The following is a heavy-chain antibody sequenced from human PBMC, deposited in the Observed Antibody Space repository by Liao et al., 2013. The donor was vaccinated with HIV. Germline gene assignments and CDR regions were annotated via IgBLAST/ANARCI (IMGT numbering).Heavy chain of an antibody. D-gene: IGHD3-10*01. CDR3: ARLRTYGPSDAFDI. CDR1: GESFSGYY. CDR2: INHSGST. Sequence: QVQLQQWGAGLLKPSETLSLTCAVFGESFSGYYWSWIRQPPGKGLEWIAEINHSGSTNYNPSLKSRVTISVDRSKKQFSLKLSSVTAADTAVYYCARLRTYGPSDAFDIWGQGTMVTVSS. J-gene: IGHJ3*02. V-gene: IGHV4-34*01.